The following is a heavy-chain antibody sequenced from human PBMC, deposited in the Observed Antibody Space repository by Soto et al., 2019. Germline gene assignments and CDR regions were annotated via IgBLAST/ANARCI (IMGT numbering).Heavy chain of an antibody. CDR3: AKDKKPDGAWDIDY. CDR1: GFTFRPYT. V-gene: IGHV3-23*01. J-gene: IGHJ4*01. D-gene: IGHD4-17*01. CDR2: IIGGNGDT. Sequence: GGSLRLSCAASGFTFRPYTMSWVRQAPGKGLEWVSSIIGGNGDTFYADSVTGRFTISRDISKSTLYLQMNGLSVEDTAIYYCAKDKKPDGAWDIDYWGHGTLVTVSS.